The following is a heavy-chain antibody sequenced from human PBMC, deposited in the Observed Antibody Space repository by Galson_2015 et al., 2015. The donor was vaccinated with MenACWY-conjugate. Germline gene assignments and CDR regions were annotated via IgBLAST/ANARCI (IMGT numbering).Heavy chain of an antibody. CDR3: ARHCHCDSGRYYSQFDF. CDR2: IYSSGRT. CDR1: DDSIRTTY. D-gene: IGHD3-22*01. V-gene: IGHV4-59*08. J-gene: IGHJ4*02. Sequence: SETLSLTCTVSDDSIRTTYWSWIRQPPGKGLAWIGYIYSSGRTNYNPSLKNRDTMSMDTSNQQLSLSLTSVTAADTAVYYCARHCHCDSGRYYSQFDFCGQGTLVTVSS.